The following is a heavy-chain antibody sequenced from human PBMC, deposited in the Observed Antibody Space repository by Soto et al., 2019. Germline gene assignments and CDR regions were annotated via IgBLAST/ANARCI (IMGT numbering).Heavy chain of an antibody. CDR1: GFDSSYYW. Sequence: GGSLRLSCALSGFDSSYYWIQWFRQSPGKGLEWVSRIDPDGTTTNYADSVKGRFSVSRDSAKKTIYLQMNSLTADDTALYYCARGPRPSSAGTGAYWGQGTLVTVSS. CDR3: ARGPRPSSAGTGAY. V-gene: IGHV3-74*01. CDR2: IDPDGTTT. J-gene: IGHJ1*01. D-gene: IGHD1-1*01.